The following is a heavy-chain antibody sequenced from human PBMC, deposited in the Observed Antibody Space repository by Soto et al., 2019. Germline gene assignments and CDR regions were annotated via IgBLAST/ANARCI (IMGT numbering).Heavy chain of an antibody. V-gene: IGHV3-9*01. CDR1: GFNFDDYA. J-gene: IGHJ4*02. Sequence: PGGSLRLSCAASGFNFDDYAMHWVRQAPGKGLEWVSGISWNSGSIGYADSVKGRFTISRDNAKNSLYLQMNSLRAEDTALYYCAKGLWELLVAPVIYWGQGTLVTVSS. CDR3: AKGLWELLVAPVIY. CDR2: ISWNSGSI. D-gene: IGHD1-26*01.